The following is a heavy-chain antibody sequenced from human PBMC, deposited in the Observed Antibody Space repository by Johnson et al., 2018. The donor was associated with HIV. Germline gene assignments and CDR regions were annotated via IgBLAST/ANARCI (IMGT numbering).Heavy chain of an antibody. CDR2: LSFDGNNK. J-gene: IGHJ3*01. Sequence: QVQLLESGGGVLQPGTSLTLSCAASRFTFSSYAMHWVRQAPGKGLERVAVLSFDGNNKYYADSVKGRFTILRDNSKNTLYLQMNSLRVEDTAVYYCASGEDDGFWGQGTMVTVSS. D-gene: IGHD5-24*01. CDR3: ASGEDDGF. CDR1: RFTFSSYA. V-gene: IGHV3-30-3*01.